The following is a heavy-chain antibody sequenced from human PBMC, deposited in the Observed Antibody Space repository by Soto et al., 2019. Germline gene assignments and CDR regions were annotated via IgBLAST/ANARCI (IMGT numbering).Heavy chain of an antibody. D-gene: IGHD3-9*01. Sequence: SETLSLTCAVYGGSFSGYYWSWIRQPPGKGLEWIGEINHSGNTNYNPSLKSRVTISVDTPKNQFSLKLSSVTAADTAVYYCARHVPYYDILTGYENNWYFDLWGRGTLVTVSS. CDR3: ARHVPYYDILTGYENNWYFDL. CDR2: INHSGNT. J-gene: IGHJ2*01. CDR1: GGSFSGYY. V-gene: IGHV4-34*01.